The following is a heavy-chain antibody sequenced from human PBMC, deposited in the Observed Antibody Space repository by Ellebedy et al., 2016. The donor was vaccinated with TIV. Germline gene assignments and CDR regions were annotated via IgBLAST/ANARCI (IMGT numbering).Heavy chain of an antibody. CDR3: ARRFDIVTGSYLRGYYGLDV. D-gene: IGHD3-9*01. CDR1: GYTFTTYA. J-gene: IGHJ6*02. V-gene: IGHV1-3*01. Sequence: AASVKVSCKASGYTFTTYAIHWARQAPGQRLEWMGWINAGIGNTKYSEKFQGRVTISTDTSASTAYMELSSLRSEDTAVYYCARRFDIVTGSYLRGYYGLDVWGQGTTVTVSS. CDR2: INAGIGNT.